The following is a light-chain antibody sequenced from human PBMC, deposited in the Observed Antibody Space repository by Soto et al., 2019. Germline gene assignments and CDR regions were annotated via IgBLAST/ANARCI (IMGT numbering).Light chain of an antibody. CDR3: QQTYSNLWT. Sequence: DIQMTQSPSSLSASVGDRVTITCQASHDIRKYLNWYQQKPGKAPRLLIYDASNMEKGVPSRFSGRGSGTDFTLTINNLQREDFADYFCQQTYSNLWTFGQGSKVAIK. J-gene: IGKJ1*01. CDR1: HDIRKY. V-gene: IGKV1-39*01. CDR2: DAS.